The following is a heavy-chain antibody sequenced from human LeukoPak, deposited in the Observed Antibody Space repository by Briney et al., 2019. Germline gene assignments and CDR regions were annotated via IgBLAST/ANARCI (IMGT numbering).Heavy chain of an antibody. CDR1: GYTFTSYG. Sequence: GASVKVSCKASGYTFTSYGISWVRQAPGQGLEWMGWISDYNGNTNYAQKLQGRVTMTTDTSTSTAYMELRSLRSDDTAVYYCARARPYGDYVYYYYYMDVWGKGTTVTVSS. J-gene: IGHJ6*03. V-gene: IGHV1-18*01. CDR2: ISDYNGNT. CDR3: ARARPYGDYVYYYYYMDV. D-gene: IGHD4-17*01.